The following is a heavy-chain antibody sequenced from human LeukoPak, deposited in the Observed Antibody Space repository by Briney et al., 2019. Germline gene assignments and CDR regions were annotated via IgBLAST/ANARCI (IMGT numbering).Heavy chain of an antibody. Sequence: PSETLSLTCAVSGYSISSGYYWGWIRQPPGQGLEWIGSIYHSGSTYYNPSLKSRVTISVDTSNNQFSLKLSSVTAADTAVYYCARQGRGDWGQGTLVTVSS. CDR2: IYHSGST. CDR3: ARQGRGD. D-gene: IGHD3-10*01. J-gene: IGHJ4*02. CDR1: GYSISSGYY. V-gene: IGHV4-38-2*01.